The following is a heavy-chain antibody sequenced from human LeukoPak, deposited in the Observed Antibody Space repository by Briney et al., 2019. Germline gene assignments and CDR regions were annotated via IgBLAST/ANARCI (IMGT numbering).Heavy chain of an antibody. CDR2: ISGSGGST. V-gene: IGHV3-23*01. J-gene: IGHJ4*02. D-gene: IGHD4-17*01. CDR1: GFTFSSYA. Sequence: TGGSLRLSCAASGFTFSSYAMTWVRQAPGKGLEWVSSISGSGGSTNYADSVKGRFTISRDNSQNTLYLQMNSLRPEDTAEYYCAPRPTVTIDYWGQGTLVTVSS. CDR3: APRPTVTIDY.